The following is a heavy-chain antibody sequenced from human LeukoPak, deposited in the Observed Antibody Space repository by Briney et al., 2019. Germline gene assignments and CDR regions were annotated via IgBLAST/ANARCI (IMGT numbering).Heavy chain of an antibody. Sequence: SETLSLTCAVSDSSISSGYFWGWIRQPPGKGLEWIGALYHSGSTYYNPSLKSRVAISLDTSKTQFSLKLSSVTAADTALYYCATLLSDYGAHYFDSWGQGVLVTVSS. CDR2: LYHSGST. V-gene: IGHV4-38-2*01. D-gene: IGHD4-17*01. CDR3: ATLLSDYGAHYFDS. J-gene: IGHJ4*02. CDR1: DSSISSGYF.